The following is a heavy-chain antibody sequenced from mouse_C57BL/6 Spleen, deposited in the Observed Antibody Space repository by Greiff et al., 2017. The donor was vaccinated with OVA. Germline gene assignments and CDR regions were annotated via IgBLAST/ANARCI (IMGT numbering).Heavy chain of an antibody. CDR1: GYTFTSYW. V-gene: IGHV1-53*01. Sequence: QVQLQQPGTELVKPGASVKLSCKASGYTFTSYWMHWVKQRPGQGLEWIGNINPSNGGTNYNEKFKSKATLTVDKASSTAYMQLSILTSEDSAVYYCARWDYGNRFVDYWGQGTTLTVSS. J-gene: IGHJ2*01. D-gene: IGHD2-1*01. CDR3: ARWDYGNRFVDY. CDR2: INPSNGGT.